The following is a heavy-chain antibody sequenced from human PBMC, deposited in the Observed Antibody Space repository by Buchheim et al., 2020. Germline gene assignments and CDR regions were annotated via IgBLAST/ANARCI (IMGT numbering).Heavy chain of an antibody. CDR2: ISGSGHKT. V-gene: IGHV3-23*01. J-gene: IGHJ4*02. CDR3: AKDSGSSGYYYGGDY. CDR1: GFTFSSYA. Sequence: EVQLLESGGDLIQPGESLRLSCAASGFTFSSYAMSWVRQAPGKGLEWVSGISGSGHKTYYADSVKGRFTISRDNSDNTLCLQMNSLRAEDTAVYFCAKDSGSSGYYYGGDYWGQGTL. D-gene: IGHD3-22*01.